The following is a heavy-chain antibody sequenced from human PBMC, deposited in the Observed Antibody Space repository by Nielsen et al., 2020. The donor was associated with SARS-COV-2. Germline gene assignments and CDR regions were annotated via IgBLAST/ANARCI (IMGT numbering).Heavy chain of an antibody. CDR2: VSHSGST. V-gene: IGHV4-39*01. J-gene: IGHJ3*02. CDR3: ARLPFGVAVAGTRVVAFDI. D-gene: IGHD6-19*01. Sequence: WIRQPPGKGLEWIGEVSHSGSTYYNPSLKSRVTISVDTSKNQFSLKLSSVTAADTAVYYCARLPFGVAVAGTRVVAFDIWGQGTMVTVSS.